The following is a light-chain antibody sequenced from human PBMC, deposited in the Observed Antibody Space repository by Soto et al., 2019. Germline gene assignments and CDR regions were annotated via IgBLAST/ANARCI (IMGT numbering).Light chain of an antibody. J-gene: IGLJ1*01. CDR2: EVS. CDR3: SSYTTSSTRV. Sequence: QSVLTQPASVSGSPGQSIAITCTGTNSDVGAFNYVSWYQQHPDKAPKLMIYEVSNQPSGVSNRFSGSKSVNTATLTISGLQTEDEADYYCSSYTTSSTRVFGTGTKVTVL. CDR1: NSDVGAFNY. V-gene: IGLV2-14*03.